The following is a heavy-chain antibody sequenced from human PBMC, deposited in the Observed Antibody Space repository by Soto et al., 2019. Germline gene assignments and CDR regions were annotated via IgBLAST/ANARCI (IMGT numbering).Heavy chain of an antibody. Sequence: QVQLVQSGGGVVQPGGSLRLSCAASGFMFSTYAMHWVRQAPGKGLEWVAVIWYDGSKIYYADSVKGRFTISRDDSKSTLYLQMDSLRAEDTAVYYCARPLEQYQLGFGMDVWGQGSPVTVSS. V-gene: IGHV3-33*01. CDR1: GFMFSTYA. J-gene: IGHJ6*01. D-gene: IGHD6-19*01. CDR3: ARPLEQYQLGFGMDV. CDR2: IWYDGSKI.